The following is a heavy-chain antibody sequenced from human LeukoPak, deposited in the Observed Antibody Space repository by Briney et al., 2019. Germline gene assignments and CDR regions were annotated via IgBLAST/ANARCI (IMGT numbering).Heavy chain of an antibody. CDR2: TYYRSKWYN. CDR3: TRAGGDSWYFDY. J-gene: IGHJ4*02. CDR1: GDSVSSNSAA. Sequence: SQTLSLTCAISGDSVSSNSAAWNWIRQSPSRGLEWLGRTYYRSKWYNDYAISVKSRITINPDTSKNQFSLQLNSVTPDDTAVYYCTRAGGDSWYFDYRGQGTLVTVSS. V-gene: IGHV6-1*01. D-gene: IGHD2-21*02.